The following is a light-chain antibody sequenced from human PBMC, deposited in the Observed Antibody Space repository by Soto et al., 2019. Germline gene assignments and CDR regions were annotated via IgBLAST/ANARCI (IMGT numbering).Light chain of an antibody. J-gene: IGLJ1*01. V-gene: IGLV2-14*01. CDR1: SSDVGGYNY. CDR3: SSYTSSSTYV. Sequence: QSALTQPASVSGSPGQSIAISCTGTSSDVGGYNYVSWYQQHPGKAPKLMISEVSNRPSGVSNRFSVSKSGNTASLTISGLQAEDEADYYCSSYTSSSTYVCGTGTKLTVL. CDR2: EVS.